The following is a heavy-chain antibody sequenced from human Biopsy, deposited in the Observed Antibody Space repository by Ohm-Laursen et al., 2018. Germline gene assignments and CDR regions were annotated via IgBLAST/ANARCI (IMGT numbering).Heavy chain of an antibody. CDR1: GGAFRSHT. V-gene: IGHV1-69*02. J-gene: IGHJ4*02. Sequence: GSSVKVSCKAPGGAFRSHTITWGRQAPGQGLEWVGNTTPGFGVVNYARKLQGRVTITADESMAIGHLEVSSLRVDDTAVYYGAAGFDGGTGTTSLDDWGQGTLVIVSP. D-gene: IGHD1-7*01. CDR2: TTPGFGVV. CDR3: AAGFDGGTGTTSLDD.